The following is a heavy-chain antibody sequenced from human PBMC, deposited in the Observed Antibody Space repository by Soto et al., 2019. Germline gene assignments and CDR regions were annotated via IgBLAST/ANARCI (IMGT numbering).Heavy chain of an antibody. CDR3: ARFGTSYDTSGFLY. CDR1: GFTFGSHW. J-gene: IGHJ4*02. V-gene: IGHV3-74*01. D-gene: IGHD3-22*01. Sequence: SLRLSCAASGFTFGSHWMPWVRQAPGKGLVYVSRISSGGTTTNYAESVKGRFTISRDNARNTLYLQMNSLRVEDTAVYYCARFGTSYDTSGFLYWGQGTPVTVSS. CDR2: ISSGGTTT.